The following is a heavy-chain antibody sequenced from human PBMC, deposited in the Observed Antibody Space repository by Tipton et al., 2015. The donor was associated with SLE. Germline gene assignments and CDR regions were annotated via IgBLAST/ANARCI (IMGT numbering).Heavy chain of an antibody. CDR3: ARGSPYYYGSGSVKGLGY. Sequence: LRLSCAVYGGSFSGYYWSWIRQPPGKGLEWIGYIYYSGSTNYNPSLKSRVTISVDTSKNQFSLKLSSVTAAGTAVYYCARGSPYYYGSGSVKGLGYWGQGTLVTVSS. CDR2: IYYSGST. D-gene: IGHD3-10*01. V-gene: IGHV4-59*12. CDR1: GGSFSGYY. J-gene: IGHJ4*02.